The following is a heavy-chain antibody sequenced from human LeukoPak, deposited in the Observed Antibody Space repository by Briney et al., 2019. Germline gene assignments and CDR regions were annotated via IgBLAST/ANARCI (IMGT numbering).Heavy chain of an antibody. D-gene: IGHD6-6*01. V-gene: IGHV3-48*04. CDR1: GFTFSSYS. J-gene: IGHJ4*02. CDR3: ARDPYSSSSPAY. Sequence: TGGSLRLSCAASGFTFSSYSMNWVRQAPGKGLEWVSYISSSGSTIYYADSVKGRFTISRDSAKNSLYLQMNSLRAEDTAVYYCARDPYSSSSPAYWGQGTLVTVSS. CDR2: ISSSGSTI.